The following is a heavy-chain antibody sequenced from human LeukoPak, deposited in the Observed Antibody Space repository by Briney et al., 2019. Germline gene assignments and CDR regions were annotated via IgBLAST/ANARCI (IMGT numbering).Heavy chain of an antibody. J-gene: IGHJ3*02. D-gene: IGHD3-22*01. CDR3: ARVSRVDSSGYYGAFDI. V-gene: IGHV4-61*05. Sequence: PSETLSLTCTVSGGSISSSSYYWGWIRQPPGKGLEWIGNIYYSETTNYNPSLKSRVSISVDTSKSLLSLKLSSVTAADTAVYYCARVSRVDSSGYYGAFDIWGQGTMVTVSS. CDR1: GGSISSSSYY. CDR2: IYYSETT.